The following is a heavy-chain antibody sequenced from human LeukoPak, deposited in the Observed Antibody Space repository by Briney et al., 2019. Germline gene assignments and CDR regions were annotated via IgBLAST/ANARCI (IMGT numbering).Heavy chain of an antibody. V-gene: IGHV3-23*01. D-gene: IGHD6-6*01. Sequence: PGGSLRLSCAASGVTFSSYAMSSVRQAPGKGLEWVSAISGSGGSTYYADSVKGRFTISRDNSKNTLYLQMNSLRAEDTAVYYCAKTVAARPNWFDPWGQGTLVTVSS. CDR1: GVTFSSYA. J-gene: IGHJ5*02. CDR2: ISGSGGST. CDR3: AKTVAARPNWFDP.